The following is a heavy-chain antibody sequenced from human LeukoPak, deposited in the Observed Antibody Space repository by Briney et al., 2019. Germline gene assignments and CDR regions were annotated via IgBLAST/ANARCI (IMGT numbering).Heavy chain of an antibody. CDR1: GGSISSYY. Sequence: SETLSLTCTVSGGSISSYYWSWIRQPPGKGLEWIGYIYTSGSTNYNPSLKSRVTISVDTSKNQFSLKLSSVTAADTAVYHCARSYSGSYGGFDYWGQGTLVTVSS. CDR3: ARSYSGSYGGFDY. D-gene: IGHD1-26*01. V-gene: IGHV4-4*09. J-gene: IGHJ4*02. CDR2: IYTSGST.